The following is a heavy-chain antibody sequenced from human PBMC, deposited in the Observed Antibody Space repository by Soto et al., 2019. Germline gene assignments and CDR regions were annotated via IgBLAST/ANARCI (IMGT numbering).Heavy chain of an antibody. CDR2: IHYSGST. D-gene: IGHD2-2*01. J-gene: IGHJ4*02. Sequence: SETLSLTCTVSGGSISSYYWNWIRQPPGKGLEWIGYIHYSGSTNYNPSLKSRVTISVDTSKNQFSLKLNSVTAADTAMYYCARRYCIVTSCPFDYWGQGTLVTVSS. V-gene: IGHV4-59*08. CDR1: GGSISSYY. CDR3: ARRYCIVTSCPFDY.